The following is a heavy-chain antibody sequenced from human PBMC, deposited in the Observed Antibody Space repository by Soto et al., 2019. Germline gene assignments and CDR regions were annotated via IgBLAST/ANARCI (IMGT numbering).Heavy chain of an antibody. CDR1: GYSFTSYW. CDR3: ARHNIGSGWYGGASTGPLKVYYYGMDV. J-gene: IGHJ6*02. V-gene: IGHV5-51*01. CDR2: IYPGDSDT. Sequence: GESLKISCKVSGYSFTSYWNGWVRQMPGKGLEWMGIIYPGDSDTRYSPSFQGQVTISTDKSISTAYLQWSSLKASDTAMYYCARHNIGSGWYGGASTGPLKVYYYGMDVWGQGTTVTVSS. D-gene: IGHD6-19*01.